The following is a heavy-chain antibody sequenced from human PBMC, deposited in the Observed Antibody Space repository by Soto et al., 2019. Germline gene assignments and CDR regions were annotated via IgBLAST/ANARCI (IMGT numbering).Heavy chain of an antibody. CDR2: INHSGST. CDR1: GGSFSGYY. J-gene: IGHJ4*02. D-gene: IGHD4-17*01. V-gene: IGHV4-34*01. CDR3: ARGERTTVTIFDY. Sequence: PSETLSLTCAVYGGSFSGYYWSWIRQPPGKGLEWIGEINHSGSTNYNPSLKSRVTISVDTSKNQFSLKLSSVTAADTAVYYCARGERTTVTIFDYWGQGTLVTVSS.